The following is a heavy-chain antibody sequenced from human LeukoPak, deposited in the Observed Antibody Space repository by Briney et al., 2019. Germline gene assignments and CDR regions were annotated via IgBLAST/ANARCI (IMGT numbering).Heavy chain of an antibody. V-gene: IGHV5-51*01. CDR1: GYSFTNYW. CDR2: IYPGDSDT. D-gene: IGHD2-15*01. Sequence: GESLKISCQGFGYSFTNYWIGWVRQMPGKGLEWMGIIYPGDSDTRYSPSFQGQVTISADKSISTAYLQWSSLKASDTAMYYCARHTVVAATPYYYYGMDVWGQGTTVTVSS. CDR3: ARHTVVAATPYYYYGMDV. J-gene: IGHJ6*02.